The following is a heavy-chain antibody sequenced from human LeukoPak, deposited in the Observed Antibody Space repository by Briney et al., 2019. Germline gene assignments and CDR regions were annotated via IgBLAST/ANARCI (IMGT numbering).Heavy chain of an antibody. CDR2: IYPGDSDM. D-gene: IGHD1-26*01. CDR1: GYSFTDYW. Sequence: GESLKISCKGSGYSFTDYWIGWERQMPGKGLEWMGIIYPGDSDMRYSPAFQGQVTISADKSISTAYLQWSSLKTSDTAMYYCARQTTEVGYFDYWGQGILVTVSS. CDR3: ARQTTEVGYFDY. J-gene: IGHJ4*02. V-gene: IGHV5-51*01.